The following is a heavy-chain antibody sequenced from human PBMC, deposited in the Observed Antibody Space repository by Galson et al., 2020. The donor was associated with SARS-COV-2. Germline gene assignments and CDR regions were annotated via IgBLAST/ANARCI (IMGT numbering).Heavy chain of an antibody. V-gene: IGHV3-23*01. CDR2: ISGSGGST. CDR3: ATKRNLRYFDWLLFRGEFDY. CDR1: GFTFSSYA. J-gene: IGHJ4*02. D-gene: IGHD3-9*01. Sequence: GGSLRLSCAASGFTFSSYAMSWVRQAPGKGLEWVSAISGSGGSTYYADSVKGRFTISRDNSKNTLYLQMNSLRAEDTAVYYCATKRNLRYFDWLLFRGEFDYWGQGTLVTVSS.